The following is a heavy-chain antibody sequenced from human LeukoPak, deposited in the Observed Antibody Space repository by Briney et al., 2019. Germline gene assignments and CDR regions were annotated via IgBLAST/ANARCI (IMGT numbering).Heavy chain of an antibody. CDR3: AWMASSRSSTWLDP. V-gene: IGHV2-70*04. Sequence: SGPTLVNPTQTLTLTCTFSGFSLSASGVRVSWIRQPPGKALEWLARIDWDDDKFYSTSLKTRLTISKDTSKNQVVLTMTTMDPVDTATYYCAWMASSRSSTWLDPWGQGTRVTVSS. CDR2: IDWDDDK. D-gene: IGHD1-26*01. J-gene: IGHJ5*02. CDR1: GFSLSASGVR.